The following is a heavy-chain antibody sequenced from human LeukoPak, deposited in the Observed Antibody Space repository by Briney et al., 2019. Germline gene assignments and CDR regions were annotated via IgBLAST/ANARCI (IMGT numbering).Heavy chain of an antibody. CDR1: GGTFSSYA. V-gene: IGHV1-69*05. Sequence: VASVKVSCKASGGTFSSYAISWVRQAPGQGLEWMGGIIPIFGTANYAQKFQGRVTITTDEPTSTAYIELSSLRSEDTAVYYCARCGSYQGEYYFDYWGQGTLVTVSS. CDR2: IIPIFGTA. D-gene: IGHD1-26*01. CDR3: ARCGSYQGEYYFDY. J-gene: IGHJ4*02.